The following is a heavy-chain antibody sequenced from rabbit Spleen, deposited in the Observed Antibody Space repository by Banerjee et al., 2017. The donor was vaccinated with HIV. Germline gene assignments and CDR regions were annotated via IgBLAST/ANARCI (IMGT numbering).Heavy chain of an antibody. D-gene: IGHD1-1*01. CDR1: GFSFSSNDY. CDR2: IDLVFGST. Sequence: QLEESGGGLVQPGGSLTLPCTASGFSFSSNDYICWVRQAPGKGLEWIGYIDLVFGSTYYASWVNGRFTISSHNAQNTLYLQLNSLTVADTATYFCVRGASSSGYYNLWGPGTLVTVS. CDR3: VRGASSSGYYNL. V-gene: IGHV1S7*01. J-gene: IGHJ4*01.